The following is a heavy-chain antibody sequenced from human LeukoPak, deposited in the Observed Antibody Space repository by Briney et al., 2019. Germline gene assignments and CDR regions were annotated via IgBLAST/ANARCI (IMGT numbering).Heavy chain of an antibody. CDR3: ARARIAVAGTGYYYGMDV. CDR2: INHSGST. Sequence: SETLSLACAVYGGSFSGYYWSWIRQPPGKGLEWIGEINHSGSTNYNPSLKSRVTISVDTSKDQFSLKLSSVTAADTAVYYCARARIAVAGTGYYYGMDVWGQGTTVTVSS. D-gene: IGHD6-19*01. V-gene: IGHV4-34*01. CDR1: GGSFSGYY. J-gene: IGHJ6*02.